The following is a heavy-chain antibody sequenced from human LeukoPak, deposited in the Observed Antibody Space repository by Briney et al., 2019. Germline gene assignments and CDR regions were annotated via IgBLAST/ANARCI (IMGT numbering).Heavy chain of an antibody. CDR2: INPNSAT. CDR3: ARDRSITIFGVVITTYMDV. D-gene: IGHD3-3*01. CDR1: GYTFTDYY. J-gene: IGHJ6*03. Sequence: ASVKVSCRASGYTFTDYYMHWVRQAPGQGLEWMGWINPNSATNYAQKFQGRVTITADESTSTAYMELSSLRSEDTAVYYCARDRSITIFGVVITTYMDVWGKGTTVTVSS. V-gene: IGHV1-2*02.